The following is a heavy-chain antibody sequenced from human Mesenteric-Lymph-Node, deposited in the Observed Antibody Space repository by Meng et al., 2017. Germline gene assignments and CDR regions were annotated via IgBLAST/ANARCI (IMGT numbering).Heavy chain of an antibody. V-gene: IGHV3-21*01. CDR2: ISSSSSYI. Sequence: GESLKISCAASGFTFSSYSMNWVRQAPGKGLEWVSSISSSSSYIYYADSVKGRFTISRDNAKNSLYLQMNSLRAEDTAVYYCARDVVYFDWLPLDYWGQGTLVTVSS. J-gene: IGHJ4*02. D-gene: IGHD3-9*01. CDR3: ARDVVYFDWLPLDY. CDR1: GFTFSSYS.